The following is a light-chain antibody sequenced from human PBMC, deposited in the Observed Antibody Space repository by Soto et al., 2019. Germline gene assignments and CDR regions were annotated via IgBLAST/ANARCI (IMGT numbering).Light chain of an antibody. CDR2: KAS. J-gene: IGKJ5*01. CDR3: QQPRSYPVT. V-gene: IGKV1-5*03. Sequence: DIQMTQSPSTLPASIGDRVIITCRASQSVDSWLAWYQHKPGQAPKLLIYKASRLASGVPSRFSGGGSGTEFTLTINSLQPDDFATYYCQQPRSYPVTFGQGTRLEIK. CDR1: QSVDSW.